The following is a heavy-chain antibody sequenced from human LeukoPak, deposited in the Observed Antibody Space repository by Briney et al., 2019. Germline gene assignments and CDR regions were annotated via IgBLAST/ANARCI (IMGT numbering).Heavy chain of an antibody. Sequence: PSETLSLTCTVSGGSISSSSYSWGWIRQPPGKGLEWIGSIYYSGSTYYNPCLKSRVAISLDTSKNQFSLKLSSVTAADSAGYCCAVGRGGTGVEEDYWGQGTLVTVSS. CDR2: IYYSGST. CDR3: AVGRGGTGVEEDY. V-gene: IGHV4-39*01. D-gene: IGHD3-10*01. J-gene: IGHJ4*01. CDR1: GGSISSSSYS.